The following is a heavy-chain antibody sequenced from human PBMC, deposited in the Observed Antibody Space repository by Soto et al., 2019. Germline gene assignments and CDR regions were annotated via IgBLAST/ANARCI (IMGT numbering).Heavy chain of an antibody. CDR2: VSYTGGT. D-gene: IGHD1-1*01. CDR3: ARHDWNDYYGMDV. J-gene: IGHJ6*02. V-gene: IGHV4-39*01. CDR1: GGSISSSFYY. Sequence: PSETLSLTCTVSGGSISSSFYYWAWIRQSPGEGLEWIGSVSYTGGTYYNPSLKSRVTISQDTSTNQFSLKLTSVTAADTAVYYCARHDWNDYYGMDVWGQGTTVTVSS.